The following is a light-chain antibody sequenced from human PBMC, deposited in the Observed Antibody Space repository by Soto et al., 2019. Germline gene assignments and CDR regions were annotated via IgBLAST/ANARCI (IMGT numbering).Light chain of an antibody. J-gene: IGLJ2*01. CDR1: SSNIGSNT. V-gene: IGLV1-44*01. CDR3: AAWDDSLNGVV. Sequence: QSVLTQPPSASGTPGQRVTLSCSGSSSNIGSNTVNWYQQLPGTAPKLLIYSNNQRPSGVPDRFSGSKSGTSASLAISGLQSEDEAAYYCAAWDDSLNGVVFGGGTQLTVL. CDR2: SNN.